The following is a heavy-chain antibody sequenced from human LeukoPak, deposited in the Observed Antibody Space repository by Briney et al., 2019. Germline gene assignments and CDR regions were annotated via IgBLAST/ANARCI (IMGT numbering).Heavy chain of an antibody. CDR2: IIPILGIA. CDR1: GGTFSSYA. Sequence: SVKVSCKASGGTFSSYAISWVRQAPGQGLEWMGRIIPILGIANYAQKFQGRVTITADKSTSTAYMELSSLRSEDTAVYYCAKSMVRGVIIGGYGMDVWGQGTTVTVSS. CDR3: AKSMVRGVIIGGYGMDV. D-gene: IGHD3-10*01. V-gene: IGHV1-69*04. J-gene: IGHJ6*02.